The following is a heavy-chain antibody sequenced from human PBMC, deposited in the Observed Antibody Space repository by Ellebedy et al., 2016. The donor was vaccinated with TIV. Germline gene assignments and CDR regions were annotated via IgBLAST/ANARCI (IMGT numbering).Heavy chain of an antibody. CDR1: GFTFSSYS. Sequence: GESLKISCAASGFTFSSYSMNWVRQAPGKGLEWVAIISSSSSYIYYEDSVKGRFTISSDNAKNSLYLQMNSLRAGDTAVYYCARVTMGLTADYYYYYGMDVWGQGTTVTVSS. D-gene: IGHD3-3*01. CDR2: ISSSSSYI. J-gene: IGHJ6*02. V-gene: IGHV3-21*01. CDR3: ARVTMGLTADYYYYYGMDV.